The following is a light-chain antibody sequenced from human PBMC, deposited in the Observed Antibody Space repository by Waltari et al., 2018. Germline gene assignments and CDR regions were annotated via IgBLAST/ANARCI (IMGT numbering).Light chain of an antibody. CDR2: SNN. Sequence: QSVLTQPPSASGTPGQRVTISCSGSSSNIGSYNVNWYQQLPGTAPKLLISSNNQRPSGVPDRFSGSKSGTSASLVISGLQSEDEADYYCAAWDDSLIGRVFGGGTKLTVL. V-gene: IGLV1-44*01. CDR3: AAWDDSLIGRV. CDR1: SSNIGSYN. J-gene: IGLJ2*01.